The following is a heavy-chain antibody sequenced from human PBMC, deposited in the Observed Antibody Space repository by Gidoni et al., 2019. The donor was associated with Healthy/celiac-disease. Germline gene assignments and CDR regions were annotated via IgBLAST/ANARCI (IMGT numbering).Heavy chain of an antibody. V-gene: IGHV4-34*01. CDR1: GGSFSGYY. J-gene: IGHJ4*02. CDR2: SNHSGST. CDR3: ARARIAARPVVDY. D-gene: IGHD6-6*01. Sequence: QVQLQQWGARLLKPLETLSLTCAVYGGSFSGYYWSWILQPPGKGLEWIGESNHSGSTNYNPALKSRVTISVDTSKNQFSLKLSSVTAADTAVYYCARARIAARPVVDYWGQGTLVTVSS.